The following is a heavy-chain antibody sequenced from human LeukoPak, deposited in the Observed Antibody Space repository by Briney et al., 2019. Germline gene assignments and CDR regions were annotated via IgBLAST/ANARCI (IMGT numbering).Heavy chain of an antibody. D-gene: IGHD3-10*01. Sequence: ASVKVSCKASGYTFTEYYVHWVRQAPGQGLERMGWINPNSGDTNYAQKFQGRVTMTRDTPISTAYMEVSRLRSDDTAVYYCARSLDRGRFSNYADFWGQGTLVTVSS. CDR1: GYTFTEYY. J-gene: IGHJ4*02. CDR3: ARSLDRGRFSNYADF. V-gene: IGHV1-2*02. CDR2: INPNSGDT.